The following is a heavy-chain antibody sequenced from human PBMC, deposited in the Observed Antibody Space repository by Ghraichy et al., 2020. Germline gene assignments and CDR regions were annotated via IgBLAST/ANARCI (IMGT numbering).Heavy chain of an antibody. CDR2: INSKTDGGTT. Sequence: GGSLRLSCAASGFTFSNAWMSWVCQAPGKGLEWVARINSKTDGGTTDYAAPVKGRFTISRDDSKNTLYLQMNSLKTEDTAGYYCTTGAVIAVAGTTDHWGQGTVVTVSS. V-gene: IGHV3-15*01. D-gene: IGHD6-19*01. J-gene: IGHJ4*02. CDR3: TTGAVIAVAGTTDH. CDR1: GFTFSNAW.